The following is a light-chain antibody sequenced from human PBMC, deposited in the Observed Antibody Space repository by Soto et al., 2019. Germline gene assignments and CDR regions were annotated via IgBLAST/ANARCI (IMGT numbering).Light chain of an antibody. V-gene: IGKV4-1*01. CDR3: QQYYALPYT. CDR1: QSVLYSSNNRNY. CDR2: WAS. Sequence: DIVMTQSPDSLAVSLGERATINCKSSQSVLYSSNNRNYFAWYQKKAGQPPELLFYWASTRESGVPDRFSGGGSGTDFTLTISSLQAEDVAVYYCQQYYALPYTFGQGTKLEIK. J-gene: IGKJ2*01.